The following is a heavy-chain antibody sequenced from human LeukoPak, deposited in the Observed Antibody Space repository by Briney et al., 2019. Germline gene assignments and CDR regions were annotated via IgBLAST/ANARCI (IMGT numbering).Heavy chain of an antibody. CDR2: IIPIFGTA. Sequence: SVKVSCKASGGTFSSYAISWVRQAPGQGLEWMGGIIPIFGTANYAQKFQGRVTITADESTSTAYMELSSLRSEDTAVYYCARVQQQLVIIDAFDIWGQGTMVTVSS. J-gene: IGHJ3*02. D-gene: IGHD6-13*01. CDR1: GGTFSSYA. V-gene: IGHV1-69*13. CDR3: ARVQQQLVIIDAFDI.